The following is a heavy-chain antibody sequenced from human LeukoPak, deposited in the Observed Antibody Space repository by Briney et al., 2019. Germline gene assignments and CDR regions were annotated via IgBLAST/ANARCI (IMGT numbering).Heavy chain of an antibody. Sequence: GGSLRLSCAASGFTFSSYNMNWVRQAPGKGLGWVSSITSSSSYIYYADSVKGRFTISRDNSENTLYLQMNSLRAEDTALYYCSNGRTSSGTLQHDYWGQGTLVTVSS. CDR2: ITSSSSYI. CDR3: SNGRTSSGTLQHDY. D-gene: IGHD6-19*01. V-gene: IGHV3-21*04. J-gene: IGHJ4*02. CDR1: GFTFSSYN.